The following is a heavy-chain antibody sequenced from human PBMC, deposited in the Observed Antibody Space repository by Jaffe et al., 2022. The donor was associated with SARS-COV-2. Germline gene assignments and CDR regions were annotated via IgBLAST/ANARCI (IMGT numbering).Heavy chain of an antibody. D-gene: IGHD3-22*01. Sequence: EVQLVESGGGLVKPGGSLRLSCAASGFTFSSYSMNWVRQAPGKGLEWVSSISSSSSYIYYADSVKGRFTISRDNAKNSLYLQMNSLRAEDTAVYYCARDGRDYYDIAAFDIWGQGTMVTVSS. CDR3: ARDGRDYYDIAAFDI. CDR2: ISSSSSYI. CDR1: GFTFSSYS. V-gene: IGHV3-21*01. J-gene: IGHJ3*02.